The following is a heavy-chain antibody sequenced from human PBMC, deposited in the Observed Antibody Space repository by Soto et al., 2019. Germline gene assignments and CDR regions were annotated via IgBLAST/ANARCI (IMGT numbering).Heavy chain of an antibody. J-gene: IGHJ5*02. D-gene: IGHD2-15*01. CDR2: ISSSSTYI. Sequence: PGGSLRLSCAASGFTFSSYSMNWVRQAPGKGLEWVSSISSSSTYIYYADSVKGRFTISRDNAKNSLYLQMNSLRAEDTALYYCAVIGVVAATHRFDPWGQGTLVTVSS. CDR3: AVIGVVAATHRFDP. CDR1: GFTFSSYS. V-gene: IGHV3-21*01.